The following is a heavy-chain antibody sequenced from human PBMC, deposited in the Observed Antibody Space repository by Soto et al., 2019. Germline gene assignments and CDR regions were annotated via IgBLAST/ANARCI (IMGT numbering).Heavy chain of an antibody. Sequence: EVRLLESGGGLVQPGGSLRLSCEASGFTFGNYAMTWVRQGPGRGLEWVSALSGRSPNTYYADSVKGRFTISRDNSKNTMYLEMNSLRVDDTAVYYCTTQFFLSSRKPPEDVWGHRTPVAVS. V-gene: IGHV3-23*01. CDR1: GFTFGNYA. J-gene: IGHJ6*02. CDR2: LSGRSPNT. CDR3: TTQFFLSSRKPPEDV.